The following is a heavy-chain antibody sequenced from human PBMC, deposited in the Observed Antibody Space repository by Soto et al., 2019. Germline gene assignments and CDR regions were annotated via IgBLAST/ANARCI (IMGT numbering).Heavy chain of an antibody. CDR1: GGSFSGYY. D-gene: IGHD1-1*01. V-gene: IGHV4-34*01. J-gene: IGHJ4*02. CDR3: ARNGIKAGTTTFDY. Sequence: SETLSLTCAVYGGSFSGYYWSWIRQPPGKGLEWIGEINHSGSTNYNPSLKSRVTISVDKSKNQFSLKLSSVTAADTAVYYCARNGIKAGTTTFDYWGQGTLVTVSS. CDR2: INHSGST.